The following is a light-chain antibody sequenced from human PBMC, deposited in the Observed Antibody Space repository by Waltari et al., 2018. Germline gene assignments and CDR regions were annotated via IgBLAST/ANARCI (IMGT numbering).Light chain of an antibody. V-gene: IGLV1-44*01. CDR3: STWDYSLIAYV. Sequence: QSALTQEASVSGTVGQKVTLSCTGNSNNVGSYSVGWYRQISHGAPKTVMFGNSLPSGIPYRFSASKSGTTASLTISGLQPEDEADYYCSTWDYSLIAYVFGTGTKVTVL. J-gene: IGLJ1*01. CDR1: SNNVGSYS. CDR2: GNS.